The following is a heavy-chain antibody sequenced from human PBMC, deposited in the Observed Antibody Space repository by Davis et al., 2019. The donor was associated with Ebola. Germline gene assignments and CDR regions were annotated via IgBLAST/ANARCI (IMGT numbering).Heavy chain of an antibody. D-gene: IGHD2-15*01. CDR1: GGTFSSYA. V-gene: IGHV1-2*06. J-gene: IGHJ4*02. CDR3: ARDIVVVDGGDY. Sequence: ASVKVSCKASGGTFSSYAISWVRQAPGQGLEWMGRINPNSGGTNYAQKFQGRVTMTRDTSISTAYMELSSLRSEDTAVYYCARDIVVVDGGDYWGQGTLVTVSS. CDR2: INPNSGGT.